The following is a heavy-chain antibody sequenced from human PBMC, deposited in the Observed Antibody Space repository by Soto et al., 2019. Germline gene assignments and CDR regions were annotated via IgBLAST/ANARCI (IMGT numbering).Heavy chain of an antibody. CDR3: AKDLSFSAYCSGGSCYRYYYYGMDV. CDR2: ISGSGGST. CDR1: GFTFSSYA. J-gene: IGHJ6*02. D-gene: IGHD2-15*01. V-gene: IGHV3-23*01. Sequence: EVQLLESGGGLVQPGGSMRLSCAASGFTFSSYAMSWVRQAPGKGLEWVSAISGSGGSTYYADSVKGRFTISRDNSKNTLYLQMNSLRAEDTAVYYCAKDLSFSAYCSGGSCYRYYYYGMDVWGQGTTVTVSS.